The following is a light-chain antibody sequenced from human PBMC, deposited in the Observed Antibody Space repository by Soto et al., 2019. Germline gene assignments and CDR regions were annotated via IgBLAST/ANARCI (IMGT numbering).Light chain of an antibody. CDR3: QQYYNWLT. CDR1: QTVRNN. V-gene: IGKV3-15*01. J-gene: IGKJ4*01. CDR2: DAS. Sequence: EFVLTQSPGTLSLSPGERATLSCRASQTVRNNYLAWYQQKPGQAPRLLIYDASIRATGIPARFSGSGSGTEFTLTISSMQSEDFAVYYCQQYYNWLTFGGGTKVDIK.